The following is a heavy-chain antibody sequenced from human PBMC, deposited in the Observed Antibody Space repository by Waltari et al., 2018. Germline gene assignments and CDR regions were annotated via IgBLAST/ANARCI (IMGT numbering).Heavy chain of an antibody. V-gene: IGHV4-39*01. CDR1: GGSISSSSYY. CDR3: ARRAYNWNYNWFDP. J-gene: IGHJ5*02. D-gene: IGHD1-7*01. Sequence: LQLQESGPGLVKPSETLSLTCTVSGGSISSSSYYWGWIRQPPGKGLEWIGSIYYSGSTNYNPSLKVLVTISVDTSKNQFSLKLSSVTAADTAVYYCARRAYNWNYNWFDPWGQGTLVTVSS. CDR2: IYYSGST.